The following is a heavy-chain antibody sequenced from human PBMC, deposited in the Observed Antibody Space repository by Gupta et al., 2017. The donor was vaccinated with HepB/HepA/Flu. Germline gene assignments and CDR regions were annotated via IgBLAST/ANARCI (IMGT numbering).Heavy chain of an antibody. D-gene: IGHD2-15*01. CDR2: INPSRGST. Sequence: QVQLVQSGAEMKKPGASVKVPCKASGSIFTSYYIHWVRQAPGQGLEWMGIINPSRGSTAYAQKFQGRVNMTSDTSTSTAYMELSSLRSEDTAVYYCARRGYCSGIGCASDYYYGMDVWGQGTTVTVSS. V-gene: IGHV1-46*01. CDR1: GSIFTSYY. J-gene: IGHJ6*02. CDR3: ARRGYCSGIGCASDYYYGMDV.